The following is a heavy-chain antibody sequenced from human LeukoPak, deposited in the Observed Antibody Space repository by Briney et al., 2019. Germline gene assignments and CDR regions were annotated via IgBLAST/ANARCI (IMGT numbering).Heavy chain of an antibody. CDR3: ARDLNAPYYYDSSGYYYFDY. J-gene: IGHJ4*02. Sequence: ASVTVSCKASGYTFTGYYMHWVRQAPGQGLEWMGWINPNSGGANYAQRYQGRVTMTRDTSISTAYMELSRLRSHDTAVYYCARDLNAPYYYDSSGYYYFDYWGQGTLVTVSS. CDR1: GYTFTGYY. V-gene: IGHV1-2*02. CDR2: INPNSGGA. D-gene: IGHD3-22*01.